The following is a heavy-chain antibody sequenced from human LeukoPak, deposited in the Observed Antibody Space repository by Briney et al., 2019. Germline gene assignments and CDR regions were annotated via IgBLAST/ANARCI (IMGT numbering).Heavy chain of an antibody. CDR1: GFTFSSYA. V-gene: IGHV3-30*04. J-gene: IGHJ4*02. D-gene: IGHD3-9*01. CDR3: ARNDILTGYYKGNFDY. Sequence: GGSLRLSCAASGFTFSSYAMHWVRQAPGKGLEWVAVISYDGSNKYYADSVKGRFTISRDNSKNTLYLQMNSLRAEDTAAYCCARNDILTGYYKGNFDYWGQGTLVTVSS. CDR2: ISYDGSNK.